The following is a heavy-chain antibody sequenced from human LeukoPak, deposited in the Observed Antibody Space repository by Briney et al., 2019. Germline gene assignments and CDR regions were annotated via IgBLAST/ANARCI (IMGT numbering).Heavy chain of an antibody. CDR3: AREDYADSSGYYSSGEY. CDR2: IFSGGTI. V-gene: IGHV3-66*01. J-gene: IGHJ4*02. Sequence: RGSLRLSCEASGFTISNYYMSWVRQAPGKGLEWVSVIFSGGTIYYADAVKGRFTISKDNSKNTLYLQMNSLRAEDTAVYYCAREDYADSSGYYSSGEYWGQGTLVTVSS. CDR1: GFTISNYY. D-gene: IGHD3-22*01.